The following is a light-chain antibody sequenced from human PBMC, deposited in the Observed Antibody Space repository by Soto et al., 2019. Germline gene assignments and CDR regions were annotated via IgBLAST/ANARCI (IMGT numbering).Light chain of an antibody. CDR3: QQYYYRPPYT. CDR1: QTVSTN. J-gene: IGKJ2*01. V-gene: IGKV3-15*01. CDR2: GAS. Sequence: EIVMTQSPATLAASPGERVTLSCRASQTVSTNLAWYQQKRGQAPRLLIYGASTRATDFPARFSGSGSGTEFTLTISSLQSEDFGVYYCQQYYYRPPYTFGQGTKVEIK.